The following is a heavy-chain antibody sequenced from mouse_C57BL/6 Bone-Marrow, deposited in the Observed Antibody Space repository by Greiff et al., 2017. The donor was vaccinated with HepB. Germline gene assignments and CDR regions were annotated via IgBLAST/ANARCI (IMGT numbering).Heavy chain of an antibody. CDR2: INPSSGYT. V-gene: IGHV1-7*01. CDR3: ARYDGYYFDY. CDR1: GYTFTSYW. J-gene: IGHJ2*01. Sequence: QVQLQQSGAELAKPGASVKLSCKASGYTFTSYWMHWVKQRPGQGLEWIGYINPSSGYTKYNQKFKDKATLTADKSPSTAYMQLSSLTYEDSAVYYCARYDGYYFDYWGQGTTLTVSS. D-gene: IGHD2-3*01.